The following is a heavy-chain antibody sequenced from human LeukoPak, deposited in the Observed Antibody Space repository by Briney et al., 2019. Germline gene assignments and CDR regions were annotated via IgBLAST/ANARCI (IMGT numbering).Heavy chain of an antibody. J-gene: IGHJ4*02. Sequence: GRSLRLSCAASGFTFDDYAMHWVRQAPGKGLEWVSGISWNSGSIGYADSVKGRFTISRDNAKNSLYLQMNSLRAEDTALYYCAKFIAVAGIFDYWGQGTLVTVSS. V-gene: IGHV3-9*01. CDR1: GFTFDDYA. D-gene: IGHD6-19*01. CDR3: AKFIAVAGIFDY. CDR2: ISWNSGSI.